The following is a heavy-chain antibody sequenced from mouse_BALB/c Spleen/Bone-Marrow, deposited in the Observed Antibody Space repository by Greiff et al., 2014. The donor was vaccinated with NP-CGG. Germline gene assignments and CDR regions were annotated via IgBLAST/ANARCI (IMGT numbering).Heavy chain of an antibody. V-gene: IGHV1-37*01. D-gene: IGHD1-1*01. CDR3: GRGGTVATKGSTYWYFDL. Sequence: EVQLQQSGPDLVEPGASVKISCKASGYSFSGYFMNWVKQSHGKSLEWIGRINPYNGESFYNQKFKDKATLTVDKSSTTAHMDLLSLTSEDSAVYYCGRGGTVATKGSTYWYFDLWGAGTTVTVSS. CDR1: GYSFSGYF. J-gene: IGHJ1*01. CDR2: INPYNGES.